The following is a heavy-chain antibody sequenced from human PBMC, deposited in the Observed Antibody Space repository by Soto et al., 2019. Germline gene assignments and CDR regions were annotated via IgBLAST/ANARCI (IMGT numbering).Heavy chain of an antibody. Sequence: GGSLRLSCAASGFTFSTYAMSWVRQAPGKGLEWVSVISGSGGDTYYADSVKGRFTISRDDSKNTLSLQMNSLRAEDTAVYYCARDLVATILSAYYYYGMDVWGQGTTVTVSS. V-gene: IGHV3-23*01. CDR2: ISGSGGDT. CDR3: ARDLVATILSAYYYYGMDV. CDR1: GFTFSTYA. D-gene: IGHD5-12*01. J-gene: IGHJ6*02.